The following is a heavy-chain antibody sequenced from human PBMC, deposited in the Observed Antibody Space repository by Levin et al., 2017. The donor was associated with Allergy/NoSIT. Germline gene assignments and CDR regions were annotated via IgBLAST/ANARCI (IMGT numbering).Heavy chain of an antibody. CDR1: GGSFSDYS. CDR2: LKQSGST. V-gene: IGHV4-34*01. D-gene: IGHD2-2*01. Sequence: GSLRLSCAVYGGSFSDYSWSWIRQPPGKGLEWIGHLKQSGSTNYASSLKGRITISGDTSKSQFSLRLTSVTAADTAVYYCSRAYGYDCSSTACAGVGDYWGPGTQVTVSS. J-gene: IGHJ4*02. CDR3: SRAYGYDCSSTACAGVGDY.